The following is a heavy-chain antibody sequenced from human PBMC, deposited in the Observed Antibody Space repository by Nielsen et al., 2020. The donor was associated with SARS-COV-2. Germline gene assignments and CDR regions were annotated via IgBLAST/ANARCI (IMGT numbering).Heavy chain of an antibody. J-gene: IGHJ6*02. CDR2: IWYDGSNK. CDR3: ARVYSSSWLRYYYYGMDV. Sequence: GESLKISCAASGFTFSSYGMHWVRQAPGEGLEWVAVIWYDGSNKYYADSVKGRFTISRDNSKNTLYLQMNSLRAEDTAVYYCARVYSSSWLRYYYYGMDVWGQGTTVTVSS. D-gene: IGHD6-13*01. V-gene: IGHV3-33*08. CDR1: GFTFSSYG.